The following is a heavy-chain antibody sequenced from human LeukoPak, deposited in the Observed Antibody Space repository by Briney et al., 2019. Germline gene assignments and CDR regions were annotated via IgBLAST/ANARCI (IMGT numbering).Heavy chain of an antibody. V-gene: IGHV3-66*01. Sequence: PGGSLRLSCAASEFSVGSNYMTWVRQAPGKGLEWVSLIYSGGSTYYADSVKGRFTIPRDNSKNTLYLQMNSLRAEDTAVYYCARLRYFDWFLDYWGQGTLVTVSS. CDR2: IYSGGST. D-gene: IGHD3-9*01. J-gene: IGHJ4*02. CDR3: ARLRYFDWFLDY. CDR1: EFSVGSNY.